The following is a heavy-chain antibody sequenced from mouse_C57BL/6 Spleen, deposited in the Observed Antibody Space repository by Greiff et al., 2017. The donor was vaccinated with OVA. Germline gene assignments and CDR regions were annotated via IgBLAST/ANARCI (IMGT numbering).Heavy chain of an antibody. CDR2: IRNKANNHAT. Sequence: EVQGVESGGGLVQPGGSMKLSCAASGFTFSDAWMDWVRQSPEKGLEWVAEIRNKANNHATYYAESVKGRFTISRDDSKSSVYLQMNSLRAEDTGIYYCTRQLRYAMDYWGQGTSVTVSS. V-gene: IGHV6-6*01. D-gene: IGHD1-1*01. CDR1: GFTFSDAW. J-gene: IGHJ4*01. CDR3: TRQLRYAMDY.